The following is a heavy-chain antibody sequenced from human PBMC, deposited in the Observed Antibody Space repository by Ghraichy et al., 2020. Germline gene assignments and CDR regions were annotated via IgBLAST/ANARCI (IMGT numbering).Heavy chain of an antibody. CDR1: GFTFSSYS. CDR3: ARVKGSYYDSSGYLIEEDAFDI. CDR2: ISSSSSYI. J-gene: IGHJ3*02. D-gene: IGHD3-22*01. Sequence: GGSLRLSCAASGFTFSSYSMNWVRQAPGKGLEWVSSISSSSSYIYYADSVKGRFTISRDNAKNSLYLQMNSLRAEDTAVYYCARVKGSYYDSSGYLIEEDAFDIWGQGTMVTVSS. V-gene: IGHV3-21*01.